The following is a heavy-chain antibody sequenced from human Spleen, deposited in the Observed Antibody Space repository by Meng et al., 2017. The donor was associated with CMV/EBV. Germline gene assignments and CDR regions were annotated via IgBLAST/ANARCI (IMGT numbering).Heavy chain of an antibody. D-gene: IGHD2-2*02. CDR1: SYA. V-gene: IGHV3-30*04. CDR3: ARGGPADCSSTSCHTYYFDY. J-gene: IGHJ4*02. Sequence: SYAMHWGRQTPGKGLEWVAVVSHDGYNKYLADSVKGRFTISRDNSKDTLYLRMNSLKAEDTALYYCARGGPADCSSTSCHTYYFDYWGQGTLVTVSS. CDR2: VSHDGYNK.